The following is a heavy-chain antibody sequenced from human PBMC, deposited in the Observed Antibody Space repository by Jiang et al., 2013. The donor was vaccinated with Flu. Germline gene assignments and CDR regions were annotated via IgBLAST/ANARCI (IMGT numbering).Heavy chain of an antibody. D-gene: IGHD3-10*01. CDR2: IYHSGST. CDR3: ARESSPLLLWFGEKRLNNLGNYYYGMDV. V-gene: IGHV4-4*02. CDR1: GGSISGSNW. Sequence: GGSISGSNWWSWVRQPPGKGLEWIGEIYHSGSTYYNPSLKSRVTISVDTSKNQFSLKLSSVTAADTVVYYCARESSPLLLWFGEKRLNNLGNYYYGMDVWGQGTTVTVSS. J-gene: IGHJ6*02.